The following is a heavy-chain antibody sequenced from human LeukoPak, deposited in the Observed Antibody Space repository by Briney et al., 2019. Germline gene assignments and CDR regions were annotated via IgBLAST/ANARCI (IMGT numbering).Heavy chain of an antibody. V-gene: IGHV3-74*01. D-gene: IGHD3-22*01. CDR2: IHTDGTST. J-gene: IGHJ4*02. CDR3: VRSRNYYESSVYYRSFYFDY. Sequence: GGPLRLSCAASGFTFSSYWMHWVRQVPGEGPVWVSRIHTDGTSTTYADSVKGRFTISRDNAENTLYLQMNSLRAEDTAVYYCVRSRNYYESSVYYRSFYFDYWGQGTLVTVSS. CDR1: GFTFSSYW.